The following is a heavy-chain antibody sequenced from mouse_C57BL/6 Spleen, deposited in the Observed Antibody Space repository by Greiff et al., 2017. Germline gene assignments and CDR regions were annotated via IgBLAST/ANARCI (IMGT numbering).Heavy chain of an antibody. D-gene: IGHD2-2*01. J-gene: IGHJ4*01. Sequence: EVTLVESGGGLVQPGGSMKLSCAASGFTFSDAWMDWVRPSPETGLEWVAEIRHKANNHAPYYAVSVKGRFTISRDDSKSRVYRQMTSVRAEDTGIDYCTRRLPDAMDYWGQGTSVTVAS. V-gene: IGHV6-6*01. CDR1: GFTFSDAW. CDR3: TRRLPDAMDY. CDR2: IRHKANNHAP.